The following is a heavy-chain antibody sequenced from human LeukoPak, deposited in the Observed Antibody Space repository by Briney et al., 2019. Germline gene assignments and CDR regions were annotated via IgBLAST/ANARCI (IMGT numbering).Heavy chain of an antibody. Sequence: GASVKVSCTASGYTFTSYYIHWVRQAPGQGLEWMGIINPAGGSTTYAQKFQGSRLTLTRDTSTSTVYMELSSLRSEDTAVYYCARGRGVHDSHTYDYFDYWGQDPWSPSPQ. D-gene: IGHD3-22*01. CDR1: GYTFTSYY. CDR2: INPAGGST. V-gene: IGHV1-46*01. CDR3: ARGRGVHDSHTYDYFDY. J-gene: IGHJ4*01.